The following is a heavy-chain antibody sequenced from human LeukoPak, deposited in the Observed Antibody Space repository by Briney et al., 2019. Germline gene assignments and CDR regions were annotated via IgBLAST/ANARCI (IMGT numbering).Heavy chain of an antibody. J-gene: IGHJ5*02. V-gene: IGHV1-8*01. CDR1: GYTFSNYD. D-gene: IGHD2-15*01. CDR3: ARARDCSGGACYVWFDP. Sequence: ASEKVSCKASGYTFSNYDINWVRQATGQGLEWMGWMNPNSGNTGYAQKFQGRVIMTRNTSINTAYMEFSNLGSDDTAVYYCARARDCSGGACYVWFDPWGQGTLVTASS. CDR2: MNPNSGNT.